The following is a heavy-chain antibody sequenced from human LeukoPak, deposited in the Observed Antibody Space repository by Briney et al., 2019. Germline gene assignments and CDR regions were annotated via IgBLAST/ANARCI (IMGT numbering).Heavy chain of an antibody. V-gene: IGHV4-34*01. CDR1: GGSFSGYY. D-gene: IGHD2-2*01. Sequence: SETLSLTCTVSGGSFSGYYWSWIRQPPGKGLELIGEINHSGTTNYNPSLKSRVTISVDTSKNQFSLKLSSVTAADTAVYYCASITAAPDSYYYYYYMDVWGKGTTVTVSS. J-gene: IGHJ6*03. CDR3: ASITAAPDSYYYYYYMDV. CDR2: INHSGTT.